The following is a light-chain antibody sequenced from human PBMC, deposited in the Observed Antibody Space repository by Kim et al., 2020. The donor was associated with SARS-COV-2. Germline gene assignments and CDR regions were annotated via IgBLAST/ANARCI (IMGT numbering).Light chain of an antibody. V-gene: IGKV3-15*01. CDR2: GAS. CDR1: QSISSN. Sequence: EIVMTQSPAILSVSPGERATLSCRASQSISSNLAWYQQKPGQAPRLLMYGASTRATGIPARFSGSGSATEFTLTISSLQSEDFAVYYCQQYYNSRGTFGQGTKVDIK. CDR3: QQYYNSRGT. J-gene: IGKJ1*01.